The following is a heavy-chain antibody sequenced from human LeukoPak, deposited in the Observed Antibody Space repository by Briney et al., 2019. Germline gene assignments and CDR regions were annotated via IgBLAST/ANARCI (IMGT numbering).Heavy chain of an antibody. D-gene: IGHD1-26*01. CDR2: IYHSGST. J-gene: IGHJ4*02. CDR3: ARQGVGATRERYFDY. V-gene: IGHV4-38-2*01. Sequence: PSETLSLTCAVSGYSISSGYYWGWIRQPPGKGLEWIGSIYHSGSTYYNPSLKSRVTISVDTSKNQFSLKLSSVTAADTAVYYCARQGVGATRERYFDYWGQGTLVTVSS. CDR1: GYSISSGYY.